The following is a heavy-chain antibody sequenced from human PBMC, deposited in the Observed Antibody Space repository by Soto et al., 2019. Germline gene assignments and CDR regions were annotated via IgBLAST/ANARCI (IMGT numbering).Heavy chain of an antibody. V-gene: IGHV1-69*02. J-gene: IGHJ5*02. D-gene: IGHD6-13*01. Sequence: SVKVSCKASGGTFSSYTISWVRQAPGQGLEWMGRIIPILGIANYAQKFQGRVTITADKSTSTVYMELSSLRSEDTAVYYCARGQQLDPTLGWLQDWFDPWGQGTLVTVSS. CDR1: GGTFSSYT. CDR3: ARGQQLDPTLGWLQDWFDP. CDR2: IIPILGIA.